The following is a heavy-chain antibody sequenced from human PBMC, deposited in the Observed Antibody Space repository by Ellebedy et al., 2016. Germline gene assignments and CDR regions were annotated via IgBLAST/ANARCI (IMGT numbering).Heavy chain of an antibody. CDR2: ISWNSGSI. D-gene: IGHD3-10*01. V-gene: IGHV3-9*01. J-gene: IGHJ3*02. CDR1: GFTFDDYA. Sequence: GGSLRLXCAASGFTFDDYAMHWVRQAPGKGLEWVSGISWNSGSIGYADSVKGRFTISRDNAKNSLYLQMNSLRAEDTALYYCAKEDDFLTYYYGSAKGDTLGDAFDIWGQGTMVTVSS. CDR3: AKEDDFLTYYYGSAKGDTLGDAFDI.